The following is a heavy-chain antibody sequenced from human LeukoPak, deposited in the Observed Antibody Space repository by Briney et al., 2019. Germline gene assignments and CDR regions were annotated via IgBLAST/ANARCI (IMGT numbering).Heavy chain of an antibody. D-gene: IGHD6-19*01. CDR3: ARALQGSGWSDY. V-gene: IGHV3-64*04. J-gene: IGHJ4*02. CDR1: GFTFSSYA. Sequence: PGGSLRLSCSASGFTFSSYAMHWVRQAPGKGLEYVSAISSNGGSTYYADSVKGRFTISRDNSKNTLYLQMNSLRAEDTAVYYCARALQGSGWSDYWGQGTLVTVSS. CDR2: ISSNGGST.